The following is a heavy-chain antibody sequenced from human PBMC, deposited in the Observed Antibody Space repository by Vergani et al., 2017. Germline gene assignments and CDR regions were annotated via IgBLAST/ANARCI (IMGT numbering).Heavy chain of an antibody. V-gene: IGHV1-18*01. CDR2: ISAYNGNT. CDR1: GYTFTSYG. J-gene: IGHJ3*01. D-gene: IGHD2-2*01. CDR3: ATVRCSGNSCHDAFDF. Sequence: QVQLVQSGAEVKKPGASVKVSCKASGYTFTSYGISWVRQAPGQGLEWMGWISAYNGNTNYAQKRQGTVTMTTDTSTSTAYMELRSLTPADTAMYYCATVRCSGNSCHDAFDFWGQGTMVTVSS.